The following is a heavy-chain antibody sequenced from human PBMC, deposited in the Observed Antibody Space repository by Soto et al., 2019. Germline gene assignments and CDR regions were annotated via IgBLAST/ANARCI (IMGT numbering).Heavy chain of an antibody. V-gene: IGHV1-18*04. CDR3: ARPIARGSSGWYEGYFDL. CDR2: ISAYNGNT. Sequence: QVQLVQSGAEVKKPGASVKVSCKASGYTFTSYGISWVRQAPGQGLEWMGWISAYNGNTNYAQKLQGRVIMTTDTSTSTAYMELRSLRSDDTAVYYCARPIARGSSGWYEGYFDLWGRGTLVTVSS. J-gene: IGHJ2*01. D-gene: IGHD6-19*01. CDR1: GYTFTSYG.